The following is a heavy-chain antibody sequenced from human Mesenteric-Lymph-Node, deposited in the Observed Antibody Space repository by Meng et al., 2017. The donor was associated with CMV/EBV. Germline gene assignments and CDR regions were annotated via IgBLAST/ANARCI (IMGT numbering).Heavy chain of an antibody. J-gene: IGHJ5*02. D-gene: IGHD3-10*01. CDR1: GGTFSSYA. Sequence: SVKVSCNASGGTFSSYAISWVRQAPGQGLEWMGGIIPIFGTANYAQKFQGRVTITTDESTSTAYMELSSLRSEDTAVYYCARVGNVIMREAWINWFDPWGQGTLVTVSS. V-gene: IGHV1-69*05. CDR3: ARVGNVIMREAWINWFDP. CDR2: IIPIFGTA.